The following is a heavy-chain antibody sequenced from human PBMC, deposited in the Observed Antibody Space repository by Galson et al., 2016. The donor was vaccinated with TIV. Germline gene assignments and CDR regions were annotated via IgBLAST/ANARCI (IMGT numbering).Heavy chain of an antibody. D-gene: IGHD3-22*01. CDR3: ARERTPPGPDNDTWFDP. CDR2: VYDNGNA. V-gene: IGHV4-39*07. J-gene: IGHJ5*02. Sequence: SETLSLTCIVSGGSIITKSYYWGWIRQPPGKGLEWIGIVYDNGNAYYNPSLKSRVTISVDTSKNQFSLGLTSVTAADTAVYYCARERTPPGPDNDTWFDPWGHGILVTVSS. CDR1: GGSIITKSYY.